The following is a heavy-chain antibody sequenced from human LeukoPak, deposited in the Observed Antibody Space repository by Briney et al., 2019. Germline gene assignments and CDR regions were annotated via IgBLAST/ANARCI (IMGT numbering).Heavy chain of an antibody. CDR2: IKEDGTET. J-gene: IGHJ4*02. CDR1: GSIFSSNW. V-gene: IGHV3-7*03. CDR3: ASGGSAVARGMIITSEYYFHY. Sequence: GGSLRLSCAASGSIFSSNWMSWVRLAPGKGLEWVANIKEDGTETYYVDSVKGRFTISRDNAKNSLYLQMNCLRAEDTALYYCASGGSAVARGMIITSEYYFHYWGQGILVTVSS. D-gene: IGHD3-10*01.